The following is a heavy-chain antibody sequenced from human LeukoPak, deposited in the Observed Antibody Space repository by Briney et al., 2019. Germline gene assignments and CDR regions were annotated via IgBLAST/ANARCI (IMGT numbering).Heavy chain of an antibody. D-gene: IGHD1-26*01. CDR2: ISGSGGST. Sequence: QAGGSLRLSCAASGFTFSSYGMSWVRQAPGKGLEWVSAISGSGGSTSYADSVKGRFTISRDNSKNTLYLQMNSLRAEDTAVYYCPRGRYLTGGSYYFDYWGQGTLVTVSS. CDR1: GFTFSSYG. J-gene: IGHJ4*02. CDR3: PRGRYLTGGSYYFDY. V-gene: IGHV3-23*01.